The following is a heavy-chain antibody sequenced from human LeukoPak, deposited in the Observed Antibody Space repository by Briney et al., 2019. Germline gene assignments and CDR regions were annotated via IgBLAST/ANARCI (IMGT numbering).Heavy chain of an antibody. V-gene: IGHV4-59*08. J-gene: IGHJ4*02. CDR1: GGSISSYY. CDR3: ARMGGYSGYATH. Sequence: SETLSFTCTVSGGSISSYYWSWIRQPPGKGLEWIGYIHYSGSTNYNPSLKSRVTISLDTSNNQFSLKLSPVTAADTAVYYCARMGGYSGYATHWGQGTLVTVSS. D-gene: IGHD5-12*01. CDR2: IHYSGST.